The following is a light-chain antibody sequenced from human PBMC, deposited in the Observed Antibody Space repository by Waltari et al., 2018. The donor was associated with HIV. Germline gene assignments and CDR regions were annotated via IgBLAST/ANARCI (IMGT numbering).Light chain of an antibody. V-gene: IGKV3-20*01. Sequence: EIVLTQSPGTLSLSPGERATLSCRASQSVSSSYLAWYQQKPGQAPRLLFYGASSSATGIPDRFSGSGSGTDFTLTISRLEPEDVAVYYCQQDGSSPPITFGGGTKVEIK. J-gene: IGKJ4*01. CDR1: QSVSSSY. CDR3: QQDGSSPPIT. CDR2: GAS.